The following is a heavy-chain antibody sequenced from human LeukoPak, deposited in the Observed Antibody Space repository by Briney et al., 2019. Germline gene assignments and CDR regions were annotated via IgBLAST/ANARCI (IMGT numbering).Heavy chain of an antibody. D-gene: IGHD6-13*01. J-gene: IGHJ5*02. CDR2: IKPDGSSM. V-gene: IGHV3-74*01. Sequence: GGSLRLSCAASGFTFSSYWMNWVRQAPGKGLVWVSRIKPDGSSMSYADSVQGRFTISRDNAKNTLYLQMNSLRAEDTAVYYCARESGIAAALDLWGQGTLVTVSS. CDR1: GFTFSSYW. CDR3: ARESGIAAALDL.